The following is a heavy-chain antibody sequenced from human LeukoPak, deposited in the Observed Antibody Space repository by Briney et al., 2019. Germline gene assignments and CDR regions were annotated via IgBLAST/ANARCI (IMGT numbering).Heavy chain of an antibody. V-gene: IGHV4-4*07. J-gene: IGHJ4*02. D-gene: IGHD5-18*01. CDR1: GDSISCCY. CDR2: VFISGST. Sequence: SDTLSLTCAVSGDSISCCYRTWIRQSAEKGLEWIGRVFISGSTNYNPSLQGRVTMSVDRSKSQFSLSLSSVTAADTAVYYCVRQGYNYGAFNAWGQGTLVTVSS. CDR3: VRQGYNYGAFNA.